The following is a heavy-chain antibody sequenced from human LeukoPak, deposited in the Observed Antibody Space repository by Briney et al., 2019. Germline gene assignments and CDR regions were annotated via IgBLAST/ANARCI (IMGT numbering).Heavy chain of an antibody. CDR2: ISFDGRDK. V-gene: IGHV3-30*04. Sequence: GGSLRLSCEASGFTLNSYIMHWVRQAPGKGLEWVALISFDGRDKQYADSVKGRFTISIDNAKSTLYLQMNSLRAEDTAVYYCARARGNNYGFFDYWGQGILVTVSS. D-gene: IGHD3/OR15-3a*01. CDR3: ARARGNNYGFFDY. J-gene: IGHJ4*02. CDR1: GFTLNSYI.